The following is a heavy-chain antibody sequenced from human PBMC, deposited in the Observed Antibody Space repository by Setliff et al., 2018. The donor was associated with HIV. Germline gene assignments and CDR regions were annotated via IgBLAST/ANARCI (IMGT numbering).Heavy chain of an antibody. J-gene: IGHJ6*03. CDR3: ARSSSNWYYYYYMDV. CDR1: GYMFIAYG. D-gene: IGHD6-13*01. CDR2: IGTYNGRT. Sequence: GASVKVSCKPSGYMFIAYGMSWVRRAPGQGLEWMGWIGTYNGRTEYAQEFQGRVSLTIDTSASTAYMELRSLRSDDTAVYYCARSSSNWYYYYYMDVWGKGTTVTVSS. V-gene: IGHV1-18*01.